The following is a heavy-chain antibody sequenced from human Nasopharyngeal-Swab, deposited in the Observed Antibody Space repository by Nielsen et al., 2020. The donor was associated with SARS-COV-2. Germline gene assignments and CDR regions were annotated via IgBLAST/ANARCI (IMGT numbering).Heavy chain of an antibody. CDR3: ARYFPRPLDFWNHLSVSHLLYYYGMDV. D-gene: IGHD3-3*01. Sequence: GESLKISCAASGFTFSSYWMHWVRQAPGKGLVWVSRINSDGSSTSYADSMKGRFTISRDNAKNTLYLQMNSLRAEDTAVYYCARYFPRPLDFWNHLSVSHLLYYYGMDVWGQGTTVTVSS. CDR1: GFTFSSYW. J-gene: IGHJ6*02. CDR2: INSDGSST. V-gene: IGHV3-74*01.